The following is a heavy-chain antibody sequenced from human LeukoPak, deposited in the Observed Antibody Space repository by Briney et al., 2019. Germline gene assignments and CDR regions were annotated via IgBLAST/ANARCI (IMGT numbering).Heavy chain of an antibody. J-gene: IGHJ6*02. V-gene: IGHV4-4*02. CDR1: GGSISSSNW. D-gene: IGHD3-10*01. Sequence: PSGTLSLTCAVSGGSISSSNWWSWVRQPPGKGLEWIGEIYHSGSTNYNPSLKSRVTISVDKSKNQFSLKLSSVTAADTAVYYCARTMGPFYYYYGMDVWGQGTTVTVSS. CDR3: ARTMGPFYYYYGMDV. CDR2: IYHSGST.